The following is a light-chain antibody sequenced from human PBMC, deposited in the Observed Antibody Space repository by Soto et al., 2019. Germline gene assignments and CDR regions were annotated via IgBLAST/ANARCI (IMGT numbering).Light chain of an antibody. CDR3: VLYIGSGIWV. J-gene: IGLJ3*02. CDR1: SDSVSASHH. Sequence: QAVVTQEPSFSVSPGGTVTLTCGLSSDSVSASHHPSWYQQTPGQAPRTLIYGINIRSSGVPDRFSGSILGNKAALTITGAQPDDESDYYCVLYIGSGIWVFGGWTKVTVL. V-gene: IGLV8-61*01. CDR2: GIN.